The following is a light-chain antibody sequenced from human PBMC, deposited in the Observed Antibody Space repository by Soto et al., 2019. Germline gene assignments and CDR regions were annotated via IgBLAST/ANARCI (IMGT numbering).Light chain of an antibody. V-gene: IGKV3-20*01. CDR3: QQYGSSPYT. CDR1: QSVSSSF. Sequence: EIVLTHSPGTLSLSPGEGATLSCRASQSVSSSFLAWYQQKPGQAPRLLIYGASSRATGIPDRFSGSGSGTDFTLTISRLEPEDFAVYYCQQYGSSPYTFGQGTKLEIK. CDR2: GAS. J-gene: IGKJ2*01.